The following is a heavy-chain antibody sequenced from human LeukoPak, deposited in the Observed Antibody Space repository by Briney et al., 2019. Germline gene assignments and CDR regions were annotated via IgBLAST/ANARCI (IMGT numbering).Heavy chain of an antibody. CDR2: ITHGGAT. J-gene: IGHJ4*02. CDR3: DIIADPYRLGRIFDY. V-gene: IGHV4-34*01. CDR1: GGSFNDYF. D-gene: IGHD3-16*02. Sequence: PSETLSLTCAVYGGSFNDYFWTWIRQTPGRGLEWIGGITHGGATTYNPSLESRVNIPQDTSKRHLYLRLSSVTAADTAVYYCDIIADPYRLGRIFDYWGQGTLATVSS.